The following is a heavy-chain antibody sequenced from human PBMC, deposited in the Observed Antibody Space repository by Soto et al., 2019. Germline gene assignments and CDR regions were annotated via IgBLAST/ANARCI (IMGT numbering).Heavy chain of an antibody. Sequence: PSETLSLTCAVYGGSFSGYYWSWIRQPPGKGLEWIGEINHRGSTNYNPSLKSRVTISVDTSKYQFSLKLSSVTAADTAVYYCARYMGGMDVWGQGTTVTVS. CDR2: INHRGST. D-gene: IGHD3-10*01. CDR1: GGSFSGYY. J-gene: IGHJ6*02. CDR3: ARYMGGMDV. V-gene: IGHV4-34*01.